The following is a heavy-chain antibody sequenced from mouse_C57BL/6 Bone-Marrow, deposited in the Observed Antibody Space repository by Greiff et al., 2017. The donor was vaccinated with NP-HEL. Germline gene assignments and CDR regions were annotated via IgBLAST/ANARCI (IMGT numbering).Heavy chain of an antibody. Sequence: QVQLQQPGAELVKPGASVKMSCKASGYTFTSYWITWVKQRPGQGLEWIGDIYPGSGSPNYNEKFKSKATLTVDTSSRTAYMQLSSLTSEDSAVYYCARPLYPRDYFDYWGQGTTLTVSS. J-gene: IGHJ2*01. CDR3: ARPLYPRDYFDY. D-gene: IGHD2-1*01. V-gene: IGHV1-55*01. CDR1: GYTFTSYW. CDR2: IYPGSGSP.